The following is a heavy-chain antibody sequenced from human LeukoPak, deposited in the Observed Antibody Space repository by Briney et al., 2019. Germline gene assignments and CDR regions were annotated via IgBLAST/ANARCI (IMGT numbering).Heavy chain of an antibody. CDR2: ISDDGGNK. D-gene: IGHD2-21*02. V-gene: IGHV3-30*03. Sequence: GGSLRLSCAASRFTLSSYGIHWVRQAPGKGLQWVAAISDDGGNKYYSDSMKGRFTISRDNAKNSLYLQMNSLRAEDTAFYYCARGRGLGVTSTPVPFDYWGQGILVTVSS. CDR1: RFTLSSYG. CDR3: ARGRGLGVTSTPVPFDY. J-gene: IGHJ4*02.